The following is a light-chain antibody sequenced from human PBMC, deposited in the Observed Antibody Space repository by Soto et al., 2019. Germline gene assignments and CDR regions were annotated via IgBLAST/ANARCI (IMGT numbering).Light chain of an antibody. J-gene: IGKJ4*01. V-gene: IGKV3-15*01. CDR2: GAS. CDR3: KQYKSWPSLI. CDR1: QSISDK. Sequence: DIVMTQSPAILSVSLGERVTLSCLASQSISDKLSLYQQRSGQAPRLLIYGASTRATGVPARFSGSGSGTELTLTLSSLQSDDFAICYCKQYKSWPSLIFGGGTKVE.